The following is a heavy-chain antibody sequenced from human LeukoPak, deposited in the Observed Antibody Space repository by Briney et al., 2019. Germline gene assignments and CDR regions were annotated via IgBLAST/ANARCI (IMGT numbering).Heavy chain of an antibody. V-gene: IGHV4-4*02. CDR1: GDSITSHSW. CDR3: ASCLFDYYYFDQ. J-gene: IGHJ4*02. CDR2: IYHSGTT. Sequence: PSETLSLTCAVSGDSITSHSWWSWVRQSPGKGLEWIGEIYHSGTTNYSPSLKSRVTISVDKSKNQLSLRLTSVTAADTAVYFCASCLFDYYYFDQWGQGTLVTVSS. D-gene: IGHD3-10*01.